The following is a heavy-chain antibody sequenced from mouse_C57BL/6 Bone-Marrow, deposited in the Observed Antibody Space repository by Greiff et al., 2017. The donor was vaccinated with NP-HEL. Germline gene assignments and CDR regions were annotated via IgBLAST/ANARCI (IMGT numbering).Heavy chain of an antibody. CDR1: GYTFTDYY. J-gene: IGHJ4*01. Sequence: QVQLQQSGAELVRPGASVKLSCKASGYTFTDYYINWVKQRPGQGLEWIARIYPGSGNTYYNEKFKGKATLTAEKSSSTAYMQLSSLTSEDSAVYFCARWNVYGSNYYYAMDYWGQGTSVTVSS. V-gene: IGHV1-76*01. CDR3: ARWNVYGSNYYYAMDY. D-gene: IGHD1-1*01. CDR2: IYPGSGNT.